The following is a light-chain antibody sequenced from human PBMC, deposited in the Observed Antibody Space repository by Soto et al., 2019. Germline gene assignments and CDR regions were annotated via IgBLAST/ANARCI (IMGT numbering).Light chain of an antibody. CDR3: FSYTTRSTRV. Sequence: QSVLTQPASVSGSPGQSITISCTGTTGDVGGYNYVSWYQQHPGKAPSLLIYEVFKRPSGVSDRFSGSKSGNSASLTIAKLQAEDEADYYCFSYTTRSTRVFGTGTKLTVL. CDR1: TGDVGGYNY. J-gene: IGLJ1*01. CDR2: EVF. V-gene: IGLV2-14*01.